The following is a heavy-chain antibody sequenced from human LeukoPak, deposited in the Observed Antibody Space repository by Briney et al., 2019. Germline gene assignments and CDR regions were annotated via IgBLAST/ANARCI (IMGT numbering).Heavy chain of an antibody. D-gene: IGHD2-2*03. CDR1: GYTFTSYY. Sequence: GASVKVSCKASGYTFTSYYMHWVRRAPGQGLEWMGIINPSGGSTSYAQKFQGRVTMTRDTSTSTVYMELSSLRSEDTAVYYCARSLRMDNWFDPWGQGTLVTVSS. CDR3: ARSLRMDNWFDP. V-gene: IGHV1-46*01. J-gene: IGHJ5*02. CDR2: INPSGGST.